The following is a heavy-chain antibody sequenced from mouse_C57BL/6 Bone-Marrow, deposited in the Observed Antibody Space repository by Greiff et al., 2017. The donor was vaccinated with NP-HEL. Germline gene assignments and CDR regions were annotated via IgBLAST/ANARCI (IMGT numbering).Heavy chain of an antibody. CDR2: IYPGGGYT. V-gene: IGHV1-63*01. Sequence: VKLQQSGAELVRPGTSVKMSCKASGYTFTNYWIGWAKQRPGHGLEWIGDIYPGGGYTNYNEKFKGKATLTADKSSSTAYMQFSSLTSEDSAIYYCARWDYYGSSYNYWGQGTTLTVSS. CDR3: ARWDYYGSSYNY. CDR1: GYTFTNYW. J-gene: IGHJ2*01. D-gene: IGHD1-1*01.